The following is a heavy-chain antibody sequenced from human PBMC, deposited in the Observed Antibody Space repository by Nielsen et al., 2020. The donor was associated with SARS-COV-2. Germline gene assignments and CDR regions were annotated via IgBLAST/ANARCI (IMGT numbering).Heavy chain of an antibody. CDR1: GFTLNAYG. CDR3: AKDVWSGAHQIGPDY. D-gene: IGHD3-3*01. V-gene: IGHV3-30*18. CDR2: ISYDGNDE. J-gene: IGHJ4*02. Sequence: GESLKISCAASGFTLNAYGMHWVRQAPGKGLEWVALISYDGNDEYYADSVKGRFTISRDNSKNTVYLQMNSLRAEDTAVYHCAKDVWSGAHQIGPDYWGQGTLVTVSS.